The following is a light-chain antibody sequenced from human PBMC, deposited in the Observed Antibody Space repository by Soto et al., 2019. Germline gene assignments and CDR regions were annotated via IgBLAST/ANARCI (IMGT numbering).Light chain of an antibody. J-gene: IGLJ3*02. V-gene: IGLV1-40*01. CDR1: SYNIGAGYD. CDR2: GNT. CDR3: QSHDSSLNSWV. Sequence: QLVLTQPPSMSGAPGQRVTISCTGSSYNIGAGYDVHWYQLLPGTAPKLLIYGNTNRPSGVPDRFSGSKSGTSASLAITGLRAEDEADYYCQSHDSSLNSWVFGGGTKLTVL.